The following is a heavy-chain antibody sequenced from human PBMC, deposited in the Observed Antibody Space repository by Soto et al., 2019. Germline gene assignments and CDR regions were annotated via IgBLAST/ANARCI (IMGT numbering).Heavy chain of an antibody. J-gene: IGHJ5*02. CDR1: GFTFNTYD. CDR3: VRSGTARLLRHSWFDT. Sequence: EVQLVESGGGLVKPGGSLRLSCAASGFTFNTYDMNWVRQAPGKGLEWVSSITTSSAYIYYADSLKGRITISRDKAKNSLFLQMNSLRAEYTAVYYCVRSGTARLLRHSWFDTWGQGTLVTVSS. CDR2: ITTSSAYI. D-gene: IGHD2-21*01. V-gene: IGHV3-21*01.